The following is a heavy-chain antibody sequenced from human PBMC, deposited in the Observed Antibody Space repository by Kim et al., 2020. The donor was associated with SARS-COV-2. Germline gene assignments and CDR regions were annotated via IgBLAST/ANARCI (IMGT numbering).Heavy chain of an antibody. Sequence: GGSPRLSCAASGFTFSSYSMNWVRQAPGKGLEWVSSISTSRNYIYYADSMRGRFTISRDNAKNSLFLQMNSLRAEDTAVYYCARDRSYSYGSGSYAFDIWGQGTVVTVSS. CDR3: ARDRSYSYGSGSYAFDI. CDR1: GFTFSSYS. CDR2: ISTSRNYI. D-gene: IGHD3-10*01. V-gene: IGHV3-21*01. J-gene: IGHJ3*02.